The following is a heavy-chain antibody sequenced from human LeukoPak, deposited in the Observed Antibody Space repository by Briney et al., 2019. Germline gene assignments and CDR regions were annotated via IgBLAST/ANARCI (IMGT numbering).Heavy chain of an antibody. CDR3: TTAPYDSSGYFGYYYYYMDV. V-gene: IGHV3-15*01. D-gene: IGHD3-22*01. Sequence: GSLRLSCAASGFTFSNAWMSWVRQAPGKGLEWVGRIKSKTDGGTTDYAAPVKGRFTISRDDSKNTLYLQMNSLKTEDTAVYYCTTAPYDSSGYFGYYYYYMDVWGKGTTVTVSS. J-gene: IGHJ6*03. CDR1: GFTFSNAW. CDR2: IKSKTDGGTT.